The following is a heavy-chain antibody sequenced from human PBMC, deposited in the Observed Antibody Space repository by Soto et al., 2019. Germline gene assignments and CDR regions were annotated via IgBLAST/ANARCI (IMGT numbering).Heavy chain of an antibody. J-gene: IGHJ6*02. D-gene: IGHD4-17*01. CDR1: GGSISSSSYY. CDR2: IYYSGST. CDR3: ARQELGDYGDYFSYYYYGMDV. Sequence: NLPETLSLTCTVSGGSISSSSYYWGWIRQPPGKGLEWIGSIYYSGSTYYNPSLKSRVTISVDTSKNQFSLKLSSVTAADTAVYYCARQELGDYGDYFSYYYYGMDVWGQGTTVTVSS. V-gene: IGHV4-39*01.